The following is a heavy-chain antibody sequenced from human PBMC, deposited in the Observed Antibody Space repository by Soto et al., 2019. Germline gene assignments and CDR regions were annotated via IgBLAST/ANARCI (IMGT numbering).Heavy chain of an antibody. CDR1: GFTFSSYA. CDR3: AKERWAATGTPTLDY. CDR2: ISDGTSST. V-gene: IGHV3-23*01. Sequence: EVQLLESGGGLVQPGGSLRLSCAASGFTFSSYAMSWVRQAPGKGLEWVSAISDGTSSTYYADSVKVRFTISRDNSKDTLYLQMNSLRSEDTAVYYCAKERWAATGTPTLDYWGQGTLVTVSS. D-gene: IGHD6-13*01. J-gene: IGHJ4*02.